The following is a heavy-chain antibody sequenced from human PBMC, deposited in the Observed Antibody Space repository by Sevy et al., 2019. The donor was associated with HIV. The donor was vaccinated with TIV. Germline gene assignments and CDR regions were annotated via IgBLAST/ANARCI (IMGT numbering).Heavy chain of an antibody. J-gene: IGHJ5*02. CDR1: GGSISSSSYY. CDR2: IYYSGST. V-gene: IGHV4-39*01. Sequence: SETLSLTCTVSGGSISSSSYYGGWIRQPPGKGLEWIGSIYYSGSTYYNPSLKSRVTISVDTSKNQFSLKLSSVTAADTAVYCCARQDCSSTSCYRFDPWGQGTLVTVSS. CDR3: ARQDCSSTSCYRFDP. D-gene: IGHD2-2*02.